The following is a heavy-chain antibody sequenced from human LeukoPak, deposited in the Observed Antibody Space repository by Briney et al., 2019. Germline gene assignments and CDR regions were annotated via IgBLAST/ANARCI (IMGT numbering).Heavy chain of an antibody. CDR1: GFIFNNYA. D-gene: IGHD3-22*01. Sequence: GGSLRLSCAGSGFIFNNYAMHWVRQPPGKGLEWVSGISWNSGSIDYADSVKGRFTISRDNAWNSLYLQMNSLRAEDTAVCYCARDSDSSGHYYMDYFDYWGQGALVTVSS. CDR3: ARDSDSSGHYYMDYFDY. J-gene: IGHJ4*02. V-gene: IGHV3-9*01. CDR2: ISWNSGSI.